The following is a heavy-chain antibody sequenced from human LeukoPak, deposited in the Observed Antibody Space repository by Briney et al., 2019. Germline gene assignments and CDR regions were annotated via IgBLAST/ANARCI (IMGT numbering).Heavy chain of an antibody. J-gene: IGHJ4*02. Sequence: PGGSLRLSCAAPGFSFSSYSLNWVRQAPGKGLEWVSSIIITTSYIYYADSVKGRFTISRDNAKNSLYLQMNSLRAEDTAVYYCAGVASGTFDYWGQGTLVTVSS. V-gene: IGHV3-21*01. CDR1: GFSFSSYS. D-gene: IGHD1-26*01. CDR2: IIITTSYI. CDR3: AGVASGTFDY.